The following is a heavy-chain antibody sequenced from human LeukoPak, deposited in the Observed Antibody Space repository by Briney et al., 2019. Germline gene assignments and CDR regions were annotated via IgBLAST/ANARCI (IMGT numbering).Heavy chain of an antibody. D-gene: IGHD5-18*01. CDR2: INSDGSTT. Sequence: GGSLRLSCAASGFTFSSYWMSWVRQAPGKGLVWVSGINSDGSTTGYADSVKGRFTISRDNAKSTVHLQMNSLRAEDTAVYYCARGGYGAHMGWGQGTLVTVSS. CDR3: ARGGYGAHMG. CDR1: GFTFSSYW. V-gene: IGHV3-74*01. J-gene: IGHJ4*02.